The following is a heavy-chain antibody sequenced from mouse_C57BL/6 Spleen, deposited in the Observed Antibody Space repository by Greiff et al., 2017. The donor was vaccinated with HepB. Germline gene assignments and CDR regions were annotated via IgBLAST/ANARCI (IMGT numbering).Heavy chain of an antibody. CDR1: GYTFTNYW. V-gene: IGHV1-63*01. D-gene: IGHD2-4*01. CDR3: ARMITARDYYYFDY. CDR2: IYPGGGYT. J-gene: IGHJ2*01. Sequence: VQLVESGAELVRPGTSVKMSCKASGYTFTNYWIGWAKQRPGHGLEWIGDIYPGGGYTNYNEKFKGKATLTADKSSSTAYMQFSSLTSEDSAIYYCARMITARDYYYFDYWGQGNTLTGSS.